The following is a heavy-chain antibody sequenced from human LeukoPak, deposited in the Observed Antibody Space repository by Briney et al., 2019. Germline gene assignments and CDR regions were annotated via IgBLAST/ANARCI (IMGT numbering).Heavy chain of an antibody. CDR3: AKGILLDYGDSSFDY. Sequence: PGGSLRLSCAASGFTFSSCGMHWVRQAPGKGLEWVAVISYDGSNKYYADSVKGRFTISRDNSKNTLYLQMNSLRAEDTAVYYCAKGILLDYGDSSFDYWGQGTLVTVSS. CDR1: GFTFSSCG. CDR2: ISYDGSNK. J-gene: IGHJ4*02. V-gene: IGHV3-30*18. D-gene: IGHD4-17*01.